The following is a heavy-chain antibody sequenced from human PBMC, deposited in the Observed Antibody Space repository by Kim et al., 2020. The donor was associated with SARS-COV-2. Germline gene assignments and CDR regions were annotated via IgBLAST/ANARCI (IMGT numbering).Heavy chain of an antibody. D-gene: IGHD5-18*01. V-gene: IGHV5-51*01. CDR3: ARRGYSYAVFDY. J-gene: IGHJ4*02. Sequence: YSPSFQGQVTISADKSISTAYLQWSSLKASDTAMYYCARRGYSYAVFDYWGQGTLVTVSS.